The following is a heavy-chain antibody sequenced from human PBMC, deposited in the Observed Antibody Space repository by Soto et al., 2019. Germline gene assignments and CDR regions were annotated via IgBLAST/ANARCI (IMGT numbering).Heavy chain of an antibody. CDR1: VFTFSSYW. V-gene: IGHV3-7*01. CDR2: IKPDGSET. CDR3: ARDPYRGASGYSPYYYYDGMDV. Sequence: GGSLRLACAASVFTFSSYWMIWVRQAPGKGPEWVANIKPDGSETYYVDSVKGRFTISRDNAKNSLYLPMNSLRAEDPAVYSGARDPYRGASGYSPYYYYDGMDVWGQGTTVTVSS. J-gene: IGHJ6*02. D-gene: IGHD2-15*01.